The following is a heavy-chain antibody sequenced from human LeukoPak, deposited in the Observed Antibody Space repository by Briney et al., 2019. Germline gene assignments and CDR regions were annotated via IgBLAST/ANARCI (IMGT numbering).Heavy chain of an antibody. CDR2: ISAYNGNT. Sequence: ASVKVSCKASGCTYISYGISWVRQAPGQGLEWMGWISAYNGNTKYEQKLQGRVTMTTDTSTTTVYMDVRNLRSDDTAVYYCLRDGHRRCHYYCSWREGVFEMWGEKPVDPVSS. J-gene: IGHJ3*02. CDR3: LRDGHRRCHYYCSWREGVFEM. V-gene: IGHV1-18*01. CDR1: GCTYISYG. D-gene: IGHD2-15*01.